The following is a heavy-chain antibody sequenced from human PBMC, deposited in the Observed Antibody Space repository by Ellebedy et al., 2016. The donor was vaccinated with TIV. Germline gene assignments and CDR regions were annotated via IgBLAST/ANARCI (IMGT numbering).Heavy chain of an antibody. CDR2: ITDSSRT. J-gene: IGHJ6*02. Sequence: GGSLRLSCAASGVSFSRYRMSWVRQAPGKGLEWVSSITDSSRTFYRDSVEGRFTISRDNAKNSLYLQMNSLRVEDRAVYHCAREGAYGDYSPGYYGMDVWGQGTTVTVSS. D-gene: IGHD3-22*01. CDR1: GVSFSRYR. V-gene: IGHV3-21*04. CDR3: AREGAYGDYSPGYYGMDV.